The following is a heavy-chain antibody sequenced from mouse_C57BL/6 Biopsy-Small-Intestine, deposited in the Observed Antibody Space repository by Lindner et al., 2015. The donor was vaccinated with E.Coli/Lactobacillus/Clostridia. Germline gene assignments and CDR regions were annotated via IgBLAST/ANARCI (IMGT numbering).Heavy chain of an antibody. CDR2: IYPGDGDT. Sequence: VQLQESGAELMKPGASVKLSCEAPGYAFSSSWMNWVKQRPGKGLEWIGRIYPGDGDTNYNGKFKGKATLTADKSSSTAYMQLSSLTSEDSAVYFCAREAHYYGSSYVGYWGQGTTLTVSS. D-gene: IGHD1-1*01. CDR3: AREAHYYGSSYVGY. CDR1: GYAFSSSW. J-gene: IGHJ2*01. V-gene: IGHV1-82*01.